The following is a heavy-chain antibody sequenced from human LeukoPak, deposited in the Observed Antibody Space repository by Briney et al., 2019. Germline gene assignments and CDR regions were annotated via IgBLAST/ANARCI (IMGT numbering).Heavy chain of an antibody. Sequence: SETLSLTCAVYGGSFSGYYWGWIRQPPGKGLEWIGNIFYSGRTYYTPSLKSRVTISIDTSKNQFSLRLNSVTAADTAVYYCARSIGDIVATISLGHGNWFDPWGQGTLVTVSS. CDR3: ARSIGDIVATISLGHGNWFDP. D-gene: IGHD5-12*01. J-gene: IGHJ5*02. CDR2: IFYSGRT. V-gene: IGHV4-34*12. CDR1: GGSFSGYY.